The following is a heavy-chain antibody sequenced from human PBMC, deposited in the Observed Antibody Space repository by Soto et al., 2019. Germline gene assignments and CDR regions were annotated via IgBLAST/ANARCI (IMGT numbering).Heavy chain of an antibody. J-gene: IGHJ4*02. Sequence: SETLSLTCTVSGGSISSSSYYWGWIRQPPGKGLEWIGSIYYSGSTYYNPSLKSRVTISVDTSKNQFSLKLSSVTAADTAVYCCARHDQYYGSGSYDYWGQGTLVTVSS. V-gene: IGHV4-39*01. CDR3: ARHDQYYGSGSYDY. CDR2: IYYSGST. D-gene: IGHD3-10*01. CDR1: GGSISSSSYY.